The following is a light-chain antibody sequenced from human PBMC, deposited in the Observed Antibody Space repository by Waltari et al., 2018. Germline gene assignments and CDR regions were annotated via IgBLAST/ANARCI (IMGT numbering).Light chain of an antibody. Sequence: IVMTESPLSLPVTPGETASLSCSSSHSLLHSNGYNYLDWYLQKPGQSPQLLIYLGSNRASGVPDRFSGSGSGTDFTLKISRVEAEDVGVYYCMQALQTPPTFGQGTKLEI. CDR2: LGS. CDR3: MQALQTPPT. J-gene: IGKJ2*01. CDR1: HSLLHSNGYNY. V-gene: IGKV2-28*01.